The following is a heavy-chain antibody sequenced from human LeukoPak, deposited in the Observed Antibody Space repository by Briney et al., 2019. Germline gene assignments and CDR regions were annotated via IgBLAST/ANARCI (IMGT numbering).Heavy chain of an antibody. CDR1: GYTFTGYY. D-gene: IGHD3-3*01. CDR2: INPNSGGT. J-gene: IGHJ4*02. V-gene: IGHV1-2*02. CDR3: AKDSDYDFWSGYTTRHFDY. Sequence: ASVKVSCKASGYTFTGYYMHWVRQAPGQGLEWMGWINPNSGGTNYAQKFQGRVTMTRDTSISTAYMELSRLRSDDTAVYYCAKDSDYDFWSGYTTRHFDYWGQGTLVTVSS.